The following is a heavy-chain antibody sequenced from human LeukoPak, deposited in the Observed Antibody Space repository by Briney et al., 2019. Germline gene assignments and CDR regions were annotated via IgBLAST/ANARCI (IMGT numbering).Heavy chain of an antibody. Sequence: PGGSLRLSCAASGFTFSSYGMHWVRQAPGKGLEWVAVIWYDGSNKYYADSVKGRFTISRDNSKNTLYLQMNSLRAEDTAVYYCASYYYDSSGDADAFDIWGQGTMVTVSS. CDR1: GFTFSSYG. V-gene: IGHV3-33*08. D-gene: IGHD3-22*01. CDR2: IWYDGSNK. J-gene: IGHJ3*02. CDR3: ASYYYDSSGDADAFDI.